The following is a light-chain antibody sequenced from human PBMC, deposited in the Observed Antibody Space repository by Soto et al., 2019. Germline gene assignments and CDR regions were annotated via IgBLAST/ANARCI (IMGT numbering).Light chain of an antibody. CDR3: GSWDSSLSAYV. CDR2: DDN. J-gene: IGLJ1*01. CDR1: SSNIGGNS. Sequence: VLTQPPSVSAAPGQKVTISCFGSSSNIGGNSVSWYQQLPGTAPKLLIYDDNKRPSGIPDRFSGSKSGTSATLGITGFQTGDEADYYCGSWDSSLSAYVFGTGTKVTVL. V-gene: IGLV1-51*01.